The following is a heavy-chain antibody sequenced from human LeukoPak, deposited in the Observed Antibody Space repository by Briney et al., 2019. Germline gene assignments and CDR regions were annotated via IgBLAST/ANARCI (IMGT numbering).Heavy chain of an antibody. CDR1: GFTFSSNY. J-gene: IGHJ4*02. V-gene: IGHV3-53*05. D-gene: IGHD6-13*01. CDR2: IYGGGGT. CDR3: AKARGSSLIDY. Sequence: PGGSLRLSCVGSGFTFSSNYMGWVRQAPGKGLEWVSTIYGGGGTYYADSVKGRFTISRDNSKNTLYLQMNSLRAEDTALYYCAKARGSSLIDYWGQGTLVTVSS.